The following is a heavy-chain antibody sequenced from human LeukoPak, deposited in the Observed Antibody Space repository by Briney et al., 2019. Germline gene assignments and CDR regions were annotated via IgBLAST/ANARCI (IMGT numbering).Heavy chain of an antibody. CDR2: INHSGST. CDR3: ARGVVGSSPFDY. CDR1: GGSFSGYY. Sequence: SETLSLTCAVYGGSFSGYYWSWIRQPPGKGLEWIGEINHSGSTNYNPSLKSRVTISVDTSKNQFSLKLSSVTAADTAVYYCARGVVGSSPFDYWGQGTLVTVS. J-gene: IGHJ4*02. D-gene: IGHD6-6*01. V-gene: IGHV4-34*01.